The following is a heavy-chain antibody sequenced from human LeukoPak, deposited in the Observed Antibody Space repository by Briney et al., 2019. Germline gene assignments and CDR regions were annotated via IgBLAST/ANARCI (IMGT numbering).Heavy chain of an antibody. V-gene: IGHV4-31*03. CDR3: ARSLRFLEWFPYPYGMDV. D-gene: IGHD3-3*01. CDR1: GGSISSGGYY. CDR2: IYYSGST. J-gene: IGHJ6*02. Sequence: TLSLTCTVSGGSISSGGYYWSWIRQHPGKGLEWIGYIYYSGSTYYNPSLKSRVTISVDTSKNQFSLKLSSVTAADTAVYYCARSLRFLEWFPYPYGMDVWGQGTTVTVSS.